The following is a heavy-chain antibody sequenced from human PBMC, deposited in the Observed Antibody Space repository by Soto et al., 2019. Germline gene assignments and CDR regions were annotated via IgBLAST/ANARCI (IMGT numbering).Heavy chain of an antibody. CDR3: ARDLPKDYYYGMDV. Sequence: QVQLQESGPGLVKPSQTLSLTCTVSGGSISRDDYYWSWIRQPPGKGLEWIGNIYYNGSTNYNPSRKGRLTISADSSNNQFSLELTSVTAADTAVYFCARDLPKDYYYGMDVWGQGTTVTVSS. CDR2: IYYNGST. CDR1: GGSISRDDYY. J-gene: IGHJ6*02. V-gene: IGHV4-30-4*01.